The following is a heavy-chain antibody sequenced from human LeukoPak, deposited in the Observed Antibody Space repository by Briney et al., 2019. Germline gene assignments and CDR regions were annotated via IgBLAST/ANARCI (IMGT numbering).Heavy chain of an antibody. CDR2: IHYGGST. J-gene: IGHJ3*01. D-gene: IGHD3-22*01. CDR1: SGSITRHY. CDR3: ARDSVDESSGYYPSGAFDL. V-gene: IGHV4-59*11. Sequence: SETLSLTCTVSSGSITRHYWTWIRQPPGKGLEWIVYIHYGGSTNYNPSLKSRVTISVDTSKKQFSLNMSYVTAADAALYYCARDSVDESSGYYPSGAFDLWGQGTLVTVSS.